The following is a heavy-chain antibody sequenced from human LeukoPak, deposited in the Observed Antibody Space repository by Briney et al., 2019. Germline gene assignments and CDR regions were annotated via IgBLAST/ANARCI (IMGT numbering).Heavy chain of an antibody. V-gene: IGHV3-23*01. CDR2: ISGSAVDT. Sequence: GGSLRLSCAASGFTFSSYAMSWVRQAPGKGLEWVSAISGSAVDTWYADSVKGRFTNSRDNSKDTLYLQMNSLRAEDTAVYYCAKDSMVRGVIIPIWGQGTLVTVSS. CDR3: AKDSMVRGVIIPI. CDR1: GFTFSSYA. D-gene: IGHD3-10*01. J-gene: IGHJ4*02.